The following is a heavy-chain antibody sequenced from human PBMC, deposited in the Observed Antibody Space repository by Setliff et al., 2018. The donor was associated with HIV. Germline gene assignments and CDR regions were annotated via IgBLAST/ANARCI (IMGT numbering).Heavy chain of an antibody. Sequence: ASVKVSCKASGYTFTGYYMHWVRQAPGQGLEWMGWINTNTGYPTYAQAFRGRFVFSLDTSVSTAYLEISSLEAEDTAVYFCARVRTSYNFWVGDVFDPWGQGTLVTVSS. CDR2: INTNTGYP. CDR3: ARVRTSYNFWVGDVFDP. CDR1: GYTFTGYY. D-gene: IGHD1-1*01. J-gene: IGHJ5*02. V-gene: IGHV7-4-1*02.